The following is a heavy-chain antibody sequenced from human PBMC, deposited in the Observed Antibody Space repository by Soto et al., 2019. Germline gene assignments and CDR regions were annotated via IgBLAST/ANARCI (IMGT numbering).Heavy chain of an antibody. CDR2: IVPIFGST. V-gene: IGHV1-69*05. J-gene: IGHJ4*02. CDR1: GGTFSSYA. Sequence: ASVKVSCKASGGTFSSYAVSWVRQAPGQGLEWMGGIVPIFGSTNYAQKFQGRVTMTTDTSTSTAYMELSSLRSEDTAVYYCARGLGLYYFDYWGQGTLVTAPQ. D-gene: IGHD1-26*01. CDR3: ARGLGLYYFDY.